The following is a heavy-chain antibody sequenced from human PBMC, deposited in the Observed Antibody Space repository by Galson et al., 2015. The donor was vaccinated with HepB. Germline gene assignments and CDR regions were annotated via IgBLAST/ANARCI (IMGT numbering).Heavy chain of an antibody. J-gene: IGHJ4*02. CDR2: INPSGGST. D-gene: IGHD3-16*01. Sequence: SVKVSCKASGYTFTSYYMHWVRQAPGQGHEWMGVINPSGGSTNYAQNFQGRVTMTRDTSTTIVYMELTSLKSDATAVYYCARRLPGGWYYFDDWGQGALVTVSS. CDR1: GYTFTSYY. CDR3: ARRLPGGWYYFDD. V-gene: IGHV1-46*01.